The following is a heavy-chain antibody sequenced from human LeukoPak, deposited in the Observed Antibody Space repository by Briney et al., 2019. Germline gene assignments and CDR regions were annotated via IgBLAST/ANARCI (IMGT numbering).Heavy chain of an antibody. Sequence: GGSLRLSCAASGFTFSSYAMNWVRQAPGKGLEWVSAISGSGGTTYYADSVKGRFTNSRDNAKNSLYLQMNSLRDEDTAVYYCARDPPGATKRVAFDIWGQGTVVTVSS. CDR3: ARDPPGATKRVAFDI. CDR1: GFTFSSYA. J-gene: IGHJ3*02. D-gene: IGHD1-26*01. CDR2: ISGSGGTT. V-gene: IGHV3-48*02.